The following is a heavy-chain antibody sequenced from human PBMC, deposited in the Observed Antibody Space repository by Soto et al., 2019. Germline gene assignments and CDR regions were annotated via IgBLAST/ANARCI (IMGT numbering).Heavy chain of an antibody. CDR1: GGSISSTSYY. J-gene: IGHJ4*02. CDR3: ARAGGLGAVAVDY. Sequence: PSETLSLTCTVSGGSISSTSYYWGWIRQPPGKGLEWIGSIYYSGTTYYNPSLNSRVTISVDTSKNQFSLRLSSVTAADTAVYYCARAGGLGAVAVDYWGQGTLVTVSS. CDR2: IYYSGTT. V-gene: IGHV4-39*07. D-gene: IGHD6-19*01.